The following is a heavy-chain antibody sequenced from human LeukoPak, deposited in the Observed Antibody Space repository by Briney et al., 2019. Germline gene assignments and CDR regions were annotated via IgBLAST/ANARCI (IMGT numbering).Heavy chain of an antibody. J-gene: IGHJ4*02. CDR1: GFTFGDYA. D-gene: IGHD1-1*01. CDR3: TRDRGAYNLYDY. V-gene: IGHV3-49*03. CDR2: IRSKAYGGTA. Sequence: PGGSLRLSCTASGFTFGDYAMSWIRQAPGKGLERVGFIRSKAYGGTADYAASVKGRFTISRDDSKAIAYPQMNSLKTEDTAVYHCTRDRGAYNLYDYWGQGTLVTVSS.